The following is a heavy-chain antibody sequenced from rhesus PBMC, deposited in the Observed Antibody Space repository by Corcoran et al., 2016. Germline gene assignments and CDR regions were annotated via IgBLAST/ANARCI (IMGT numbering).Heavy chain of an antibody. CDR1: GGSISSSNW. D-gene: IGHD4-23*01. Sequence: QLQLQESGPGLVNPSETLSLTCAVSGGSISSSNWWSWIRQPPGKGLGGVGRISVSGGITSYNPSLKSRVTISTDTSKNQFSLKLSSVTAADTAVYYCASRDSNSFISLDVWGRGVLVTVSS. CDR2: ISVSGGIT. CDR3: ASRDSNSFISLDV. J-gene: IGHJ5-2*02. V-gene: IGHV4-57*01.